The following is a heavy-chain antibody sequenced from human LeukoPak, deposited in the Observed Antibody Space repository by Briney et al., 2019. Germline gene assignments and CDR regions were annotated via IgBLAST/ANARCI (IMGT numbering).Heavy chain of an antibody. CDR3: ARDRLVTVFDY. J-gene: IGHJ4*02. D-gene: IGHD4-23*01. V-gene: IGHV3-21*01. CDR2: ISSSSSYI. Sequence: GGSLRLSCAASGFTFSSYSMNWVRQAPGKGLGWVSSISSSSSYIYYADSVKGRFTISRDNAKNSLYLQMNSLRAEDTAVYYCARDRLVTVFDYWGQGTLVTASS. CDR1: GFTFSSYS.